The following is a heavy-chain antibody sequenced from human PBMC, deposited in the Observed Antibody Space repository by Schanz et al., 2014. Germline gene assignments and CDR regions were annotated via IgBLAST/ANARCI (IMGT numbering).Heavy chain of an antibody. V-gene: IGHV3-53*01. CDR1: GYTVSSNY. CDR2: IYNGGGGRT. J-gene: IGHJ4*02. Sequence: EVQLVESGGGLIQPGGSLRLSCAASGYTVSSNYMSWVRQAPGKGLEWVSVIYNGGGGRTYYADSVKGRFTISSDNSKNTVFLQMTSLRAEDTALYYCTRDRAYHSFDYWGQGTLVTVSS. D-gene: IGHD1-26*01. CDR3: TRDRAYHSFDY.